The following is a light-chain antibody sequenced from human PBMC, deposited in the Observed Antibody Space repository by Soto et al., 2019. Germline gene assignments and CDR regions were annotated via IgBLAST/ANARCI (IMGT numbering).Light chain of an antibody. CDR3: QQYGTSPPFT. J-gene: IGKJ2*01. Sequence: EIVLTQSPGTLSLSPGERATLSCRASQSVSSTYLAWYQQKPGQAPRVLVYGASNRATGIPDRFSGSGSGTDFTLTISRLEPEDFAVYFCQQYGTSPPFTFGHGTK. CDR2: GAS. V-gene: IGKV3-20*01. CDR1: QSVSSTY.